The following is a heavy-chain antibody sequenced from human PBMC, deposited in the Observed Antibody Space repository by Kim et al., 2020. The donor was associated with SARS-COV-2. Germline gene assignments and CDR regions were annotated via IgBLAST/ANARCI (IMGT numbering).Heavy chain of an antibody. Sequence: PSLKSRVTLSVATSKNQFSLKLSSVTAADTAVYYCARARITMIVVVKYFDYWGQGTLVTVSS. D-gene: IGHD3-22*01. V-gene: IGHV4-31*02. CDR3: ARARITMIVVVKYFDY. J-gene: IGHJ4*02.